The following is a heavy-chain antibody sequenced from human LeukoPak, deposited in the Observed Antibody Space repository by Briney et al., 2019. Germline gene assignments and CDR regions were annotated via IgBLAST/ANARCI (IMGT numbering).Heavy chain of an antibody. CDR3: AREGPNSSWYADWFDP. Sequence: SVKVSCKASGGTFSSYAISWVRLAPGQGLEWMGGIIPIFGTANYAQKFQGRVTITADESTSTAYMELSSLRSEDTAVYYCAREGPNSSWYADWFDPWGQGTLVTVSS. CDR2: IIPIFGTA. J-gene: IGHJ5*02. V-gene: IGHV1-69*13. D-gene: IGHD6-13*01. CDR1: GGTFSSYA.